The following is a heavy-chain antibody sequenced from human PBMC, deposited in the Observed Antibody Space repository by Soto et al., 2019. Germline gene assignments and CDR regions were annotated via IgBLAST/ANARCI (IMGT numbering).Heavy chain of an antibody. D-gene: IGHD4-17*01. V-gene: IGHV4-39*01. J-gene: IGHJ4*02. CDR2: IYYSGST. CDR1: GGSISSSSYY. Sequence: SETLSLTCTVSGGSISSSSYYWGWIRQPPGKGLEWIGSIYYSGSTYYNPSLKSRVTISVDTSKNQFSLKLSSVTAADTVVYFCARHLDNYADYYFXYWGQGTLVTVSS. CDR3: ARHLDNYADYYFXY.